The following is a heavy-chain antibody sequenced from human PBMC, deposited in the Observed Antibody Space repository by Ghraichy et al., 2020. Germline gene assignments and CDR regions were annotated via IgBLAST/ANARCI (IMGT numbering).Heavy chain of an antibody. D-gene: IGHD3-3*01. J-gene: IGHJ5*02. CDR1: GGSISSSSYY. CDR3: ARHGAPTIFGVVRNWFDP. Sequence: SETLSLTCTVSGGSISSSSYYWGWIRQPPGKGLEWIGSIYYSGSTYYNPSLKSRVTISVDTSKNQFSLKLSSVTAADTAVYYCARHGAPTIFGVVRNWFDPWGQGTLVTVSS. CDR2: IYYSGST. V-gene: IGHV4-39*01.